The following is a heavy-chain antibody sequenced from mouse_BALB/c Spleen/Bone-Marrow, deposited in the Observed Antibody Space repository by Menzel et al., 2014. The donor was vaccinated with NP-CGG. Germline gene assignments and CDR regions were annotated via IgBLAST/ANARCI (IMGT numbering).Heavy chain of an antibody. CDR2: IDPANGNT. V-gene: IGHV14-3*02. Sequence: EVQLQASGAELVKPGASVKLSCTASGFNIKDTYMHWVKQRPEQGLEWIGRIDPANGNTKYDPKFQGKATITADTSSNTAYLQLSSLTSEDTAVYYCARWEYYAMDYWGQGTSVTVSS. CDR1: GFNIKDTY. J-gene: IGHJ4*01. CDR3: ARWEYYAMDY. D-gene: IGHD4-1*01.